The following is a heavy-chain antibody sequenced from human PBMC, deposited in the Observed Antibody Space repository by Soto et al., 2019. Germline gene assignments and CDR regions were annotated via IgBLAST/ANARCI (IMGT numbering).Heavy chain of an antibody. CDR1: GGSISSGGYS. Sequence: QVQLQESGSGLVKPSQTLSLTCTVSGGSISSGGYSWTWIRQSPGKGLEWIGYTYQSGSAYYNPSLKSRVTISVDRSKNQFSLTLPSVTAADTAVYYCARDYYGMDVWGQGTTVTVSS. J-gene: IGHJ6*02. CDR2: TYQSGSA. CDR3: ARDYYGMDV. V-gene: IGHV4-30-2*06.